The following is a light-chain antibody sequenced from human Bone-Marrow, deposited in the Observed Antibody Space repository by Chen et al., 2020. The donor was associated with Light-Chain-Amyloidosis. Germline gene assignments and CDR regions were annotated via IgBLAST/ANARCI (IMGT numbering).Light chain of an antibody. J-gene: IGKJ2*01. V-gene: IGKV3-11*01. CDR1: QRISKF. CDR3: QERTNWPLYT. CDR2: DAS. Sequence: EIVLTHSPATLSLSPGERAALSCRASQRISKFLAWYQHKPGQAPRLLIYDASIRATGIPARFSGSGSGTDFTLTINSLEPEDFAVYYCQERTNWPLYTFGQGTKLEI.